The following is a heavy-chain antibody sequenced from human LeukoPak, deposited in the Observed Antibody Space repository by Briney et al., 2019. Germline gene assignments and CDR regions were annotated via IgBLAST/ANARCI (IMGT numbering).Heavy chain of an antibody. CDR2: INPNSGGT. J-gene: IGHJ5*02. V-gene: IGHV1-2*02. Sequence: ASVKVSCKASGYTFTGFYLHWVRQAPGQGLERMGWINPNSGGTNYAQKFQGRVTMTRDTSISTAYMELSRLRSDDTAVYYCARGLAARPWWFDPWGRGTLVTVSS. D-gene: IGHD6-6*01. CDR3: ARGLAARPWWFDP. CDR1: GYTFTGFY.